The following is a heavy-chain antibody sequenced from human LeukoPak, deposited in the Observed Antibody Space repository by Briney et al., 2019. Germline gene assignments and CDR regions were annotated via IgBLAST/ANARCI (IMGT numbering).Heavy chain of an antibody. CDR2: ISWNSGSI. CDR1: GFTFDGYA. CDR3: AKVPQRYSSGWYGSGVDY. D-gene: IGHD6-19*01. V-gene: IGHV3-9*01. Sequence: PGRSLRLSCAASGFTFDGYAMHWVRQAPGKGLEWVSGISWNSGSIGYADSVKGRLTIYRANAENSLYLQMISLRAEDTALYYCAKVPQRYSSGWYGSGVDYWGQGTLVTVSS. J-gene: IGHJ4*02.